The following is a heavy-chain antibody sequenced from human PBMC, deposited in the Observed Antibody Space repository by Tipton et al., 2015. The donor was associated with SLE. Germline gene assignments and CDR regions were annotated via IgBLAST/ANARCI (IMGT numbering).Heavy chain of an antibody. Sequence: SLRLSCAASGFTFSSYGMHWVRQAPGKGLEWVAFIRYDGSNKYYADSVKGRFTISRGNSKNTLYLQMNSLRAEDTAVYFCARDRAAQYYSYYYMDVWGKGTTVTISS. V-gene: IGHV3-30*02. CDR3: ARDRAAQYYSYYYMDV. J-gene: IGHJ6*03. CDR2: IRYDGSNK. CDR1: GFTFSSYG. D-gene: IGHD6-25*01.